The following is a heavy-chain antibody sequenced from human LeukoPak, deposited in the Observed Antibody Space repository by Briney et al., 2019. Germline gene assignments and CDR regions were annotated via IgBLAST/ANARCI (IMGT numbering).Heavy chain of an antibody. V-gene: IGHV4-59*01. J-gene: IGHJ4*02. CDR3: ARSQGIGYFDY. CDR1: GGSISSYY. D-gene: IGHD2-21*01. CDR2: IYYSGST. Sequence: SETLSLTCTVSGGSISSYYWSWIRQPPGKGLEGIGYIYYSGSTNYNPSLKSRVTISVGTSKNQFSLKLSSVTAADTAVYFCARSQGIGYFDYWGEGTLVTVSS.